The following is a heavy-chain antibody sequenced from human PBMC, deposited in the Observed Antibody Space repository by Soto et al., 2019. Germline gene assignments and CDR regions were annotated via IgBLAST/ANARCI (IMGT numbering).Heavy chain of an antibody. V-gene: IGHV1-3*05. CDR1: GYTFTSYA. J-gene: IGHJ4*02. Sequence: QVQLVQSGAEEKKPGASVKVSCKASGYTFTSYAMHWVRQAPGQRLEWMGWINAGNGNTKYSQKFQGRVTITRDTSASKAYMELSSLRSEDTAVYYCARSIVVVTALDYWGQGTLFTVSS. D-gene: IGHD2-21*02. CDR2: INAGNGNT. CDR3: ARSIVVVTALDY.